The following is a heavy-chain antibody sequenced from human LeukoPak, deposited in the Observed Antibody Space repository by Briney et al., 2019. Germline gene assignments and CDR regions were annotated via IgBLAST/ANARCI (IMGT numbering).Heavy chain of an antibody. J-gene: IGHJ5*01. D-gene: IGHD4-17*01. CDR3: ARDQTDYGDYGSTSNFFDP. V-gene: IGHV3-53*01. CDR1: GFNVSSNY. Sequence: GGSLRLSCTASGFNVSSNYMSWVRQAPGKGLEWVSVIYSSGSTYHADSVKGRFTISRDNSKNTLYLQMNSLRAEDTAVYYCARDQTDYGDYGSTSNFFDPWGQGTLVTVSS. CDR2: IYSSGST.